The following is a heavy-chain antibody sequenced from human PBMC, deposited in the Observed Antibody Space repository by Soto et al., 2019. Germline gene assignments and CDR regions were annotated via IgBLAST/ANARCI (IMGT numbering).Heavy chain of an antibody. Sequence: QVQLVESGGGVVQPGRSLRLSCAASGFTFSSYGMHWVRQAPGKGLEWVAVIWYDGSNKYYADSVKGRFTITRDNFKNPLYLQINGVRAEDKAVYYCATDGYGSGSYYINYWGQGTLVNGSS. CDR3: ATDGYGSGSYYINY. CDR2: IWYDGSNK. CDR1: GFTFSSYG. J-gene: IGHJ4*02. D-gene: IGHD3-10*01. V-gene: IGHV3-33*01.